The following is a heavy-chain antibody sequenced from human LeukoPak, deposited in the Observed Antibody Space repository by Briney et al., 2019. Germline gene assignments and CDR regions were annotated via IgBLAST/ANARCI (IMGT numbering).Heavy chain of an antibody. CDR3: TTPNCGSISCLDVFTI. CDR1: GVSISDGCYY. CDR2: KYYTWCA. Sequence: SETLSLTCNVSGVSISDGCYYWTWLRHRPGKGLECIGYKYYTWCAKYNPSLKRLVTISIDLPENPFSLRLSSVTPGHTAIFFGTTPNCGSISCLDVFTIWGQGKLVTV. D-gene: IGHD1-14*01. J-gene: IGHJ3*02. V-gene: IGHV4-31*01.